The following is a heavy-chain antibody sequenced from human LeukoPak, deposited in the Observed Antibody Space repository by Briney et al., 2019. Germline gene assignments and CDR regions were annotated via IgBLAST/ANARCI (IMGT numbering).Heavy chain of an antibody. CDR3: AKAPYCGGDCYNFDS. CDR1: GFTFSSYA. CDR2: ISGSGVSA. V-gene: IGHV3-23*01. D-gene: IGHD2-21*02. J-gene: IGHJ4*02. Sequence: PGGSLRLSCAASGFTFSSYAMSWVRQAPGKGLEWVSAISGSGVSAYYADSVKGRFTISRDNSKNTLYLQMNSLRAEDTAVYYCAKAPYCGGDCYNFDSWGQGILVTVSS.